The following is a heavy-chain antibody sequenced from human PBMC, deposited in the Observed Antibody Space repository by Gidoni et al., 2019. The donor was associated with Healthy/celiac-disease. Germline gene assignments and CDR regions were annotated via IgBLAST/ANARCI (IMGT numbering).Heavy chain of an antibody. D-gene: IGHD3-16*01. Sequence: QVQLVESGGGVVQPGRSLRLSCAASGFTFSSYGMHWVRQAPGKGLEWVAVIWYDGSNKYYADSVKGRFTISRDNSKNTLYLQMNSLRAEDTAVYYCARVSSDYVWGSYAYWGQGTLVTVSS. CDR3: ARVSSDYVWGSYAY. J-gene: IGHJ4*02. V-gene: IGHV3-33*01. CDR2: IWYDGSNK. CDR1: GFTFSSYG.